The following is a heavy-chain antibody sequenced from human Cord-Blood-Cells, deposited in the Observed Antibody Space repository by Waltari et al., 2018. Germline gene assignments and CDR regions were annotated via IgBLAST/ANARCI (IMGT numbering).Heavy chain of an antibody. Sequence: QVQLQQWGAGLLKPSETLSLTCAVYGGSFSGYYWSWIRQPPGKGLEWIGEINHSGSTNYTPSLKSRVTISVDTSKNQFSLKLSSVTAADTAVYYCAREGGLAAAGTDYWGQGTLVTVSS. D-gene: IGHD6-13*01. CDR1: GGSFSGYY. J-gene: IGHJ4*02. CDR3: AREGGLAAAGTDY. CDR2: INHSGST. V-gene: IGHV4-34*01.